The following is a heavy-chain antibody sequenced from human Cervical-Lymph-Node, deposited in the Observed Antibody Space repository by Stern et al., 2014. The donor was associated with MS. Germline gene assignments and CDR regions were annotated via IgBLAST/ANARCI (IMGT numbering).Heavy chain of an antibody. V-gene: IGHV5-51*01. Sequence: VQLVESGTEVKKPGESLKISCKGSANSFTNYWIGWVRQMPGQDLEWMGIIYPDDSDTRYSPSFQGQVTIAADRSISTAYLQWSSLKASDTAVYYCARTTSFYYGYVDYWGQGTLVTVSS. CDR1: ANSFTNYW. CDR2: IYPDDSDT. CDR3: ARTTSFYYGYVDY. D-gene: IGHD4-17*01. J-gene: IGHJ4*02.